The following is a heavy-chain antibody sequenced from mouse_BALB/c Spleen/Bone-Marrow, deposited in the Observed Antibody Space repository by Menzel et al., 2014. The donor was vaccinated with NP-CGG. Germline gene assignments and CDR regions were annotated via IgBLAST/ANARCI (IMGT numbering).Heavy chain of an antibody. V-gene: IGHV1S56*01. CDR3: ARGGGMDY. CDR2: IYPGDGST. CDR1: GYTFTSYY. Sequence: QVQLQQSGPELVKPGASVKMSCKASGYTFTSYYIHWVKQRPGQGLEWIGWIYPGDGSTKYNEKFKGKTTLTADKSSSTAYVLLSSLTSEGSAIYFCARGGGMDYWGQGTSVTVSS. J-gene: IGHJ4*01.